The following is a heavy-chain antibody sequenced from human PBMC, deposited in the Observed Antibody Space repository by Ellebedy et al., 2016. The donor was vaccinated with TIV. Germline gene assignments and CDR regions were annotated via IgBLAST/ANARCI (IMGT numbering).Heavy chain of an antibody. CDR1: GYTFTSYG. J-gene: IGHJ6*02. V-gene: IGHV1-18*01. Sequence: AASVKVSCKASGYTFTSYGIRWVRQAPGQGREWMGWISAYNGNTNYAQKLQGRVTMTTDTSTSTAYMELRSLRSDDTAVYYCARDRRRIVRFLEWFGDRYYGMDVWGQGTTVTVSS. CDR3: ARDRRRIVRFLEWFGDRYYGMDV. D-gene: IGHD3-3*01. CDR2: ISAYNGNT.